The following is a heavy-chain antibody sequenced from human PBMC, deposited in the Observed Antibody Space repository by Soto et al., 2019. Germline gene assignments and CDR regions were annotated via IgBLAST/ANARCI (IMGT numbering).Heavy chain of an antibody. D-gene: IGHD1-1*01. CDR1: GFTFNRHW. Sequence: EVQLVESGGGLVQPGGSLRLSCAVSGFTFNRHWMSWVGQTPGKGLEWVASIKEDGSEKSYVDSVKGRFTISRDNAKNSLFPQMNSLRVEDTAVYYCVRTGWNPPDYWGQGTLVTVSS. J-gene: IGHJ4*02. V-gene: IGHV3-7*01. CDR3: VRTGWNPPDY. CDR2: IKEDGSEK.